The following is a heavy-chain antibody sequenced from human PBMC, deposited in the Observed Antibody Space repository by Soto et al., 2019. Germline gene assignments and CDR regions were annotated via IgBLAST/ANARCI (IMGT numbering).Heavy chain of an antibody. CDR2: INHSGST. CDR1: GGSFSGYY. D-gene: IGHD6-19*01. V-gene: IGHV4-34*01. J-gene: IGHJ6*02. CDR3: ARAPSIAVAGTTIYYYYYGMDV. Sequence: LSLTCAVYGGSFSGYYWSWIRQPPGKGLEWIGEINHSGSTNYNPSLKSRVTISVDTSKNQFSLKLSSVTAADTAVYYCARAPSIAVAGTTIYYYYYGMDVWGQGTTVTVSS.